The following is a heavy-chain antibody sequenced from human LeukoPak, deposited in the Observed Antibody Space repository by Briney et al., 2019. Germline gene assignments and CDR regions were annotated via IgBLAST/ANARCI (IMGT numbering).Heavy chain of an antibody. V-gene: IGHV3-33*01. J-gene: IGHJ4*02. D-gene: IGHD2-15*01. CDR3: ARQHCSGGDCYFFD. CDR2: IWYDGNNK. Sequence: QPGGSLRLSCAASGFTFSSYGMHWVRQAPGKGLKWVALIWYDGNNKYYADSVKGRFTISRDNSKNTLYLQLNSLRAEDTAVYYCARQHCSGGDCYFFDWGQGTLVTVSS. CDR1: GFTFSSYG.